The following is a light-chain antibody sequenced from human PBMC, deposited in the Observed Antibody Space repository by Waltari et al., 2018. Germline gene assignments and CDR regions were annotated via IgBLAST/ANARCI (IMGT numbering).Light chain of an antibody. CDR1: QSLLHSNGYNY. Sequence: DIVMTQSPLSLSVTPGEPASISCRSSQSLLHSNGYNYLGWYLQKPGQSPQLLIYLGSNRASGVPERFSGSASCTDFTLKLSRVEAEDVGVYYCMQALQTPWTFGQGTKVAI. J-gene: IGKJ1*01. CDR3: MQALQTPWT. CDR2: LGS. V-gene: IGKV2-28*01.